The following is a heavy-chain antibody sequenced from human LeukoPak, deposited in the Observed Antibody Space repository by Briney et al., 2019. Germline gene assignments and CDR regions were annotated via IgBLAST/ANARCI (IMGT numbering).Heavy chain of an antibody. CDR2: IYYSGST. V-gene: IGHV4-59*01. J-gene: IGHJ4*02. D-gene: IGHD6-19*01. Sequence: SETLSLTCTVSGGSISSYYWSWIRQPPGKGLEWIGYIYYSGSTNYNPSLKSRVTISVDTSKNQFSLKLSSVTAADTAVYCCARLGSGWQGPDYWGQGTLVTVSS. CDR1: GGSISSYY. CDR3: ARLGSGWQGPDY.